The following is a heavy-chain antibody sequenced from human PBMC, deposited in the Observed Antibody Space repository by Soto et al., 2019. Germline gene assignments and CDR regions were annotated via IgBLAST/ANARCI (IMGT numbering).Heavy chain of an antibody. CDR3: ARVCGGDCHYGMDV. CDR2: IYYSGST. CDR1: GGSISSGGYY. Sequence: QVQLQESGPGLVKPSQTLSLTCTVSGGSISSGGYYWSWIRQHPGKGLEWIGYIYYSGSTYYNPPLKSRVTIALDTSKNQFSLKLSSVTAADTAVYYCARVCGGDCHYGMDVWGQGTTVTVSS. J-gene: IGHJ6*02. D-gene: IGHD2-21*02. V-gene: IGHV4-31*03.